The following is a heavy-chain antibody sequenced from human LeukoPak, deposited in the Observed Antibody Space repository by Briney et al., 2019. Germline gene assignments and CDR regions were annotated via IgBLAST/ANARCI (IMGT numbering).Heavy chain of an antibody. J-gene: IGHJ4*02. CDR3: AKEAGYSSGWYLDY. CDR2: IWYDGSNK. V-gene: IGHV3-33*06. D-gene: IGHD6-19*01. CDR1: GFSFSSSG. Sequence: QPGGSLRLSCAASGFSFSSSGMHWVRQAPGKGLEWVAVIWYDGSNKYYADSVKGRFTISRDNSKNTLYLQMNSLRAEDTAVYYCAKEAGYSSGWYLDYWGQGTLVTVSS.